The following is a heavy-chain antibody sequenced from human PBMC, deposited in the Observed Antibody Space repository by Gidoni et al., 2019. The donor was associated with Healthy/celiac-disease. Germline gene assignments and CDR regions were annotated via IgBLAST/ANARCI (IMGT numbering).Heavy chain of an antibody. Sequence: VQLVESGGGVVQPGRSLRLSCPASGFTFSSYGMHWVRQAPGKGLEWVAVISYDGSNKYYADSGKGRFTISRDNSKNTLYLQMNSLRAEDTAVYYCAKTVGIVVVPAAIGILDLWGRGTLVTVSS. D-gene: IGHD2-2*02. J-gene: IGHJ2*01. CDR3: AKTVGIVVVPAAIGILDL. V-gene: IGHV3-30*18. CDR2: ISYDGSNK. CDR1: GFTFSSYG.